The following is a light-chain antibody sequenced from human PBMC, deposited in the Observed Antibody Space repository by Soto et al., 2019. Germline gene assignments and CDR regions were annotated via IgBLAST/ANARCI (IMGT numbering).Light chain of an antibody. Sequence: QSALTQPRSVSGSPGQSVAISCTGIGAFDFVSWYQQYPGKAPKLMIYDVTNRPSGVPDRFSGSKSGDTASLTISGLQAEDEADYSCCSYTASYSVFGGGTKLTVL. V-gene: IGLV2-11*01. CDR3: CSYTASYSV. CDR2: DVT. CDR1: GAFDF. J-gene: IGLJ2*01.